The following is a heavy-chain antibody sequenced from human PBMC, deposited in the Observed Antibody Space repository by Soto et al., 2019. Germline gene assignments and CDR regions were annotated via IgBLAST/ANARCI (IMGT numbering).Heavy chain of an antibody. CDR1: GYTLTELS. CDR3: ATSLKLRFLEWLSLNWFDP. J-gene: IGHJ5*02. V-gene: IGHV1-24*01. Sequence: ASVKVSCKVSGYTLTELSMHWVRQARGKGREWMGGFDPEDGETIYAQKFQGRVTMTEDTSTDTAYMELSSLRSEDTAVYYCATSLKLRFLEWLSLNWFDPWGQGTLVTVSS. D-gene: IGHD3-3*01. CDR2: FDPEDGET.